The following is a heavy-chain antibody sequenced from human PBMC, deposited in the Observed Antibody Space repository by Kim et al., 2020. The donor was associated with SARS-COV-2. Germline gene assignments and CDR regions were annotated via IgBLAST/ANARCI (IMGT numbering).Heavy chain of an antibody. CDR3: ARDLSSGWYQGAFDI. CDR2: ISYDGSNK. Sequence: GGSLRLSCAASGFTFSSYAMHWVRQAPGKGLEWVAVISYDGSNKYYADSVKGRFTISRDNSKNTLYLQMNSLRAEDTAVYYCARDLSSGWYQGAFDIWGQGTMVTVSS. J-gene: IGHJ3*02. CDR1: GFTFSSYA. V-gene: IGHV3-30*04. D-gene: IGHD6-19*01.